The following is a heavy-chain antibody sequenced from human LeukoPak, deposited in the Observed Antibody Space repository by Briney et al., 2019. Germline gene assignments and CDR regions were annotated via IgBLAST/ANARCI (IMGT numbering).Heavy chain of an antibody. V-gene: IGHV3-33*01. Sequence: PGGSLRLSCAASGFTFSSYGMHWLRQAPGRRLEGLAVIWYDGSNKYYAASVKGRFTISRDNSKNTLYLQMNSLSAEDTAVYYCALIAADGTHLFXYXXQGTXVTVSS. CDR1: GFTFSSYG. CDR3: ALIAADGTHLFXY. J-gene: IGHJ4*02. CDR2: IWYDGSNK. D-gene: IGHD6-13*01.